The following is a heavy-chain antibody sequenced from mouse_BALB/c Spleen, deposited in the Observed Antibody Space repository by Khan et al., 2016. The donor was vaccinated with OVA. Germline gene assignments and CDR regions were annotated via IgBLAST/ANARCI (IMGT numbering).Heavy chain of an antibody. CDR1: GYTFTSYT. J-gene: IGHJ3*01. CDR2: INPSNGYT. Sequence: VQLQESGAELARPGASVKMSCKASGYTFTSYTIHWIKKRPGQGLEWIGYINPSNGYTNYNQKFKDKATLPPDTSSTTAYLQLSSLTSDDSAVDNGVRDGAYHRNDGWFAYWGQGTLVTVSA. CDR3: VRDGAYHRNDGWFAY. V-gene: IGHV1-4*01. D-gene: IGHD2-14*01.